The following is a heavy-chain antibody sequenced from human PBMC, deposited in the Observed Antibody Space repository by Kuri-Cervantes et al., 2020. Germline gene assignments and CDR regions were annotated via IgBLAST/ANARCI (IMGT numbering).Heavy chain of an antibody. CDR3: ARHLRPASSSWSLGDY. V-gene: IGHV4-30-4*08. CDR2: IYTGGST. Sequence: SETLSLTCSVSGGSISSDDYYWTWIRQPPGKGLEWIGYIYTGGSTYYNPSLKSRVTISVDTSKNQFSLKLSTVTAADTAVYYSARHLRPASSSWSLGDYWGQGTLVTVSS. D-gene: IGHD6-13*01. CDR1: GGSISSDDYY. J-gene: IGHJ4*02.